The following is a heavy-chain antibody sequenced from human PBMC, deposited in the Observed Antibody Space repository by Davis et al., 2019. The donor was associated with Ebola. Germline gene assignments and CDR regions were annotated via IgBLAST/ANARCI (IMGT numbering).Heavy chain of an antibody. D-gene: IGHD6-13*01. CDR3: ARRRGAAAGIPFYFDY. V-gene: IGHV5-51*01. J-gene: IGHJ4*02. CDR1: GYSFTSYW. CDR2: IYPGDSDT. Sequence: GESLKISCKGSGYSFTSYWIGWVRQMPGKGLEWMGIIYPGDSDTRYSPSFQGQVTISADKSISTAYLQWSSLKASDTAMYYCARRRGAAAGIPFYFDYWGQGTLVTVSS.